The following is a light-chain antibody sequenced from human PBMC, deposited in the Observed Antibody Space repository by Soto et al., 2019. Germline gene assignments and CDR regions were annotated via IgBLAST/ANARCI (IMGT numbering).Light chain of an antibody. CDR1: QSVLYSSNNKNY. J-gene: IGKJ1*01. V-gene: IGKV4-1*01. Sequence: DIVMTQAPDSLAVSLGERATINCKSSQSVLYSSNNKNYLAWYQQKPGQPPKLXIYWASTRESGVPDRFSGSGSGTDFTLTISSLKAEDVEVYYCQQYYSTPWTFGQGTKVDIK. CDR3: QQYYSTPWT. CDR2: WAS.